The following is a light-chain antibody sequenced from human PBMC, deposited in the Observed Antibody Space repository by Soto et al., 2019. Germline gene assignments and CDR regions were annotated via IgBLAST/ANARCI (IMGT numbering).Light chain of an antibody. V-gene: IGLV4-69*01. Sequence: QPVLTQSPSASASLGASVKLTCTLSSGHSTYAIAWHQQQPEKGPRYLMKLDSDGSHSKGDGIPDRFSGSSSGAERYLTISRLQSEDDADYYCHTWAPVPDRVFGGGTQLTVL. CDR2: LDSDGSH. J-gene: IGLJ3*02. CDR1: SGHSTYA. CDR3: HTWAPVPDRV.